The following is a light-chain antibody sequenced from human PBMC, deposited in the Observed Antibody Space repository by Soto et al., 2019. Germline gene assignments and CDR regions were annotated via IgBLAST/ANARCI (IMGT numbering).Light chain of an antibody. V-gene: IGKV1-5*03. Sequence: DIQMTQSPSSLSASVGDRVTITCRASQSVSSWLAWYQQKPGKAPKLLIYKASSLESGVPSRFSGSGSGTDFTLTISKLEPEDFAVYYCQQYGRTPRMFGQGTKVDIK. CDR3: QQYGRTPRM. CDR2: KAS. J-gene: IGKJ1*01. CDR1: QSVSSW.